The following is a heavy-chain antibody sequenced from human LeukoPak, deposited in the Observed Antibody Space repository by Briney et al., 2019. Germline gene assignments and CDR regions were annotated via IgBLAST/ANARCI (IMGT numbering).Heavy chain of an antibody. CDR2: INHNGST. D-gene: IGHD4/OR15-4a*01. J-gene: IGHJ5*02. Sequence: PSETLSLTCAVYGGSFSGYYWSWIRQPPGKGLEWIGEINHNGSTNYNPSLKSRVTISVDTSKNQFSLQLSSMTTADTAVYYCVRGPYGASISKWFDPWGQGTQVLVSP. CDR3: VRGPYGASISKWFDP. V-gene: IGHV4-34*01. CDR1: GGSFSGYY.